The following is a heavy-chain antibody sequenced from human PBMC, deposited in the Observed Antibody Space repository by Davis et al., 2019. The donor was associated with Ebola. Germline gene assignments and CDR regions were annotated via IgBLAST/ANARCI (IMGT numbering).Heavy chain of an antibody. J-gene: IGHJ6*02. CDR3: ARDQRQKGIQLWLDYYYGMDV. V-gene: IGHV1-18*01. CDR2: ISAYNGNT. CDR1: GYTFTSYG. D-gene: IGHD5-18*01. Sequence: ASVKVSCKASGYTFTSYGISWVRQAPGQGLEWMGWISAYNGNTNYAQKLQGRVTMITDTSTSTAYMELRSLRSDDTAVYYCARDQRQKGIQLWLDYYYGMDVWGQGTTVTVSS.